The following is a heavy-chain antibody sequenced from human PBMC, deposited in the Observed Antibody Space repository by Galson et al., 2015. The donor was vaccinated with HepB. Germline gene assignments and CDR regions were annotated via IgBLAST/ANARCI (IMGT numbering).Heavy chain of an antibody. CDR3: ARGRGSIAAAEPVDY. CDR2: IYYSGST. V-gene: IGHV4-59*12. D-gene: IGHD6-13*01. Sequence: SETLSLTCTVSGGSISSYYWSWIRQPPGKGLEWIGYIYYSGSTNYNPSLKSRVTISVDTSKNQFSLKLSSVTAADTAVYYCARGRGSIAAAEPVDYWGQGTLVTVSS. CDR1: GGSISSYY. J-gene: IGHJ4*02.